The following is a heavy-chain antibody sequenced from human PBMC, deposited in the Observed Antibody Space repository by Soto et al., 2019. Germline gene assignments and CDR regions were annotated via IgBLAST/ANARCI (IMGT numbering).Heavy chain of an antibody. CDR1: GFTFSRDS. D-gene: IGHD3-3*01. V-gene: IGHV3-21*01. CDR3: ARGSTIFDY. Sequence: PGESLKISCAASGFTFSRDSMNWVRQAPGKGLEWVSSISSSSSYIYYADSVKGRFTISRDNAKNSLYLQMNSLRAEDTAVYYCARGSTIFDYWGQGTLVTVSS. J-gene: IGHJ4*02. CDR2: ISSSSSYI.